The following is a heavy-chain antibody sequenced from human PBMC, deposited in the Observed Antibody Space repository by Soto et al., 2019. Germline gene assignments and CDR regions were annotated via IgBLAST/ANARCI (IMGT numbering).Heavy chain of an antibody. J-gene: IGHJ4*02. V-gene: IGHV3-30*18. Sequence: GGSLRLSCAASGFTFSSYGMHWVRQAPGKGLEWVAVISYDGSNKYYADSVKGRFTISRDNSKNTLYLQMNSLRAEDTAVYYCAKDANPVYGGIVDYWGQGTLVTVSS. CDR3: AKDANPVYGGIVDY. CDR1: GFTFSSYG. D-gene: IGHD4-17*01. CDR2: ISYDGSNK.